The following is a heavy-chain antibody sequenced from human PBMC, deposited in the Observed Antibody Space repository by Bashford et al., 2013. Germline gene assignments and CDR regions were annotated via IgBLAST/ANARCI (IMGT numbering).Heavy chain of an antibody. J-gene: IGHJ4*02. V-gene: IGHV1-69*06. D-gene: IGHD4-17*01. CDR3: ARLRGPFDY. CDR2: IIPIFGTA. CDR1: GGTFSSYA. Sequence: SVKVSCKASGGTFSSYAISWVRQAPGQGLEWMGGIIPIFGTANYNPSLKSRVTISVDTSKNQFSLKLSSVTAADTAVYYCARLRGPFDYWGQGTLVTVSS.